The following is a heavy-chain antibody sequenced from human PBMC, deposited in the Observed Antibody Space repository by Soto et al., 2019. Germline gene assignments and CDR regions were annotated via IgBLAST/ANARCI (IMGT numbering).Heavy chain of an antibody. V-gene: IGHV3-23*01. D-gene: IGHD3-22*01. CDR2: ISGSGGST. Sequence: GGSLRLSCAASGFTFSSYAMSWVRQAPGKGLEWVSAISGSGGSTYYADSVKGRFTISRDNSKNTLYLQMNSLRAEDTAVYYCAFDYYDSSGYYDEGYWGQGTLVTVSS. CDR3: AFDYYDSSGYYDEGY. CDR1: GFTFSSYA. J-gene: IGHJ4*02.